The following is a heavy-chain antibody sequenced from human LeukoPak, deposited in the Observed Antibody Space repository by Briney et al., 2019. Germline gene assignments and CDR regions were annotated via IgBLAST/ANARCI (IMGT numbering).Heavy chain of an antibody. CDR2: INPSGGST. CDR1: GYTFTSYY. V-gene: IGHV1-46*01. CDR3: ARERIDYGDRRGFDY. Sequence: ASVKVSCKASGYTFTSYYMHWVRQAPGQGLEWMGIINPSGGSTSYAQKFQGRVTMTRDTSTSTVYMELSSLRSEDTAVYYCARERIDYGDRRGFDYWGQGTLVTAFS. J-gene: IGHJ4*02. D-gene: IGHD4-17*01.